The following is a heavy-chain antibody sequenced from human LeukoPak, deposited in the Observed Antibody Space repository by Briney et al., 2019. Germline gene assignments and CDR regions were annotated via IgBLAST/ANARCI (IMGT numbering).Heavy chain of an antibody. Sequence: GGALRLSCAAYGFTFHSIGMDWLPPGPGQGREGGAIIRYDGSNKYSADSVKGRFTISRDNSKNTLYLQMNSLRAEDTAVYYCAKVERYYYDSSGSNFDYWGQGTLVTVSS. D-gene: IGHD3-22*01. CDR3: AKVERYYYDSSGSNFDY. J-gene: IGHJ4*02. CDR2: IRYDGSNK. V-gene: IGHV3-30*02. CDR1: GFTFHSIG.